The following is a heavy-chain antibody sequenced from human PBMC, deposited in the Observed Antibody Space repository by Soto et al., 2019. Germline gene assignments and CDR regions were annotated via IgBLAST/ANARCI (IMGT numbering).Heavy chain of an antibody. CDR2: ISSSSSTI. D-gene: IGHD6-6*01. CDR3: ARPEYSSSSYGMDV. J-gene: IGHJ6*02. V-gene: IGHV3-48*02. CDR1: GFTFSSYS. Sequence: EVQLVESGGGLVQPGGSLRLSCAASGFTFSSYSMNWVRQAPGKGLEWVSYISSSSSTIYYADSVKGRFTISIDTAKNSLYLQMNSLRDDDTAVYYCARPEYSSSSYGMDVWGQGTTVTVSS.